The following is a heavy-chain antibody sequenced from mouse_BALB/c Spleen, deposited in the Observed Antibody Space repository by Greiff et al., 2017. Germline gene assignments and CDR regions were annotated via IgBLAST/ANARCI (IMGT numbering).Heavy chain of an antibody. D-gene: IGHD2-3*01. V-gene: IGHV1S81*02. CDR3: TRGDGYYYAFYAMDY. CDR2: INPSNGGT. J-gene: IGHJ4*01. CDR1: GYTFTSYY. Sequence: QVHVKQSGAELVKPGASVKLSCKASGYTFTSYYMYWVKQRPGQGLEWIGEINPSNGGTNFNEKFKSKATLTVDKSSSTAYMQLSSLTSEDSAVYYCTRGDGYYYAFYAMDYWGQGTSVTVSS.